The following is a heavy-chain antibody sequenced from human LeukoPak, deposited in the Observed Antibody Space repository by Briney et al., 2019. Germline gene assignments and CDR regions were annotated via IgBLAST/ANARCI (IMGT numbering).Heavy chain of an antibody. CDR3: ARQTGSGLFILP. J-gene: IGHJ4*02. Sequence: SSETLSLTCAVSGGSFSGYYWSWIRQPPGKGLEWIGEINDRGSTYYNPSLKSQVSISIDTSKNQFSLRLTSVTAADTAVYYCARQTGSGLFILPGGQGTLVTVSS. V-gene: IGHV4-34*01. CDR2: INDRGST. CDR1: GGSFSGYY. D-gene: IGHD3/OR15-3a*01.